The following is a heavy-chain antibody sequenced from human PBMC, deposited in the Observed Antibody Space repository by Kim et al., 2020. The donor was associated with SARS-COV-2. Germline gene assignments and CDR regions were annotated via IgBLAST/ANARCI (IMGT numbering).Heavy chain of an antibody. CDR2: IKHDGSET. Sequence: GGSLRLSCAASGFTFSNYWMTWVRQPPGKGLERVANIKHDGSETYYVDSVKGRFTISRDNAKNSLYLQMHSLRGDDTAVYFCATAVRGLPFEFWGQGTLVTVSS. J-gene: IGHJ4*02. V-gene: IGHV3-7*01. CDR3: ATAVRGLPFEF. CDR1: GFTFSNYW. D-gene: IGHD3-10*01.